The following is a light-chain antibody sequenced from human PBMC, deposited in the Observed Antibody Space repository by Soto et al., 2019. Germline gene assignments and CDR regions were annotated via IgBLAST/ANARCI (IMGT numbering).Light chain of an antibody. CDR1: QTVSSSS. CDR3: QQYGSSTYT. CDR2: GAS. V-gene: IGKV3-20*01. Sequence: EIVLTQSPGTLSLSPGERATLSCRASQTVSSSSLAWYQQKPGQAPRLLIYGASRRAPGIPDRFSGSGSGTDFTLTIGRLEPEDFVVYYCQQYGSSTYTFGQGTKLEIK. J-gene: IGKJ2*01.